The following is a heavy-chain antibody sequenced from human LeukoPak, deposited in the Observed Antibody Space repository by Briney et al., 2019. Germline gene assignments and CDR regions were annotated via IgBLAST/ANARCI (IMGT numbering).Heavy chain of an antibody. Sequence: GGSLRLSCAASGFTFSSYGMHWVRQAPGKGLEWVAFIRYDGSNKYYADSVKGRFTISRDNSKNTLYLQMNSLRAEDTAVYYCARSMVSLYGMDVWGQGTTVTVSS. CDR3: ARSMVSLYGMDV. J-gene: IGHJ6*02. D-gene: IGHD5-18*01. CDR1: GFTFSSYG. CDR2: IRYDGSNK. V-gene: IGHV3-30*02.